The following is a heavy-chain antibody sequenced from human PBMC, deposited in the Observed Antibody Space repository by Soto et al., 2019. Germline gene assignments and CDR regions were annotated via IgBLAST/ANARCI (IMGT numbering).Heavy chain of an antibody. CDR3: AKAQYRGLDGYFDY. CDR2: ISGGGVST. D-gene: IGHD3-10*01. J-gene: IGHJ4*02. V-gene: IGHV3-23*01. Sequence: GGSLRLSCAASGFTFGSYAMSWVRQAPGKGLEWVSAISGGGVSTYYADSVKGRFTISRDNSKNTLYLQMNSLRAEDTAVYYCAKAQYRGLDGYFDYWGRGTLVTVSS. CDR1: GFTFGSYA.